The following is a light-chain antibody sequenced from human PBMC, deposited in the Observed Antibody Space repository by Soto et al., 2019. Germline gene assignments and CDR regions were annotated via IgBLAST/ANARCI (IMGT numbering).Light chain of an antibody. J-gene: IGKJ5*01. CDR3: QQYGNSPIT. Sequence: FTLSPGTLSLSQGESATLVCRASQFVSSRSLAWYQQKPGQAPRLLIYGASNRATGIPGRFSASGSGTDFTLTITPLEPEDSAVYFCQQYGNSPITFGQGTRLEI. CDR1: QFVSSRS. CDR2: GAS. V-gene: IGKV3-20*01.